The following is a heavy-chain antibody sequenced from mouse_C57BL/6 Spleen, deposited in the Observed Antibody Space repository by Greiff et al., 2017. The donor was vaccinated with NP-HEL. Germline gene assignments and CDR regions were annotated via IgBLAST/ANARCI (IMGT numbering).Heavy chain of an antibody. Sequence: QVQLQQSGAELVKPGASVKMSCKASGYTFTSYWITWVKQRPGQGLEWIGDIYPGSGSTNYNEKFKSKATLTVDTSSSTAYMQLSSLTSEDSAVYYCARRPSYYYGTLDAMDYWGQGTSVTVSS. V-gene: IGHV1-55*01. CDR3: ARRPSYYYGTLDAMDY. CDR2: IYPGSGST. D-gene: IGHD1-1*01. J-gene: IGHJ4*01. CDR1: GYTFTSYW.